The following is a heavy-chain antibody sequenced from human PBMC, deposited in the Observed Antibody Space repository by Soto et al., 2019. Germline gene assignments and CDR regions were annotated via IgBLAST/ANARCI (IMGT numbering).Heavy chain of an antibody. CDR1: GFSFSTYW. CDR2: IDHDGGTR. D-gene: IGHD1-26*01. Sequence: EVQLVESGGGLVQPGGSLRLSCAASGFSFSTYWMNWVRQAPGKGLEWVANIDHDGGTRGYVASVKGRFTISRDNAKNSLYLQMNSLGVDDTALYYCASDLYSGTSDYWGQGTLVTVSS. CDR3: ASDLYSGTSDY. V-gene: IGHV3-7*05. J-gene: IGHJ4*02.